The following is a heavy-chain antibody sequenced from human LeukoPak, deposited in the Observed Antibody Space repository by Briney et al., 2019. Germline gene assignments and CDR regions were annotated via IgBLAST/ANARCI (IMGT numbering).Heavy chain of an antibody. Sequence: PSETLSLTCTVSGGSINNYYWNWIRQPAGKGLEWIGRISTTGSTNYNPSLESRVTMSVDTSKNQFSLKLSSLTAADTAVYYCARAPYSSSSFDYWGQGTLVTVSS. CDR2: ISTTGST. V-gene: IGHV4-4*07. CDR1: GGSINNYY. CDR3: ARAPYSSSSFDY. D-gene: IGHD6-6*01. J-gene: IGHJ4*02.